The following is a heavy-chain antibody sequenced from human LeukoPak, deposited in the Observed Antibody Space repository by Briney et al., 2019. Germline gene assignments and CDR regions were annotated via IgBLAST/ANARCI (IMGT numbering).Heavy chain of an antibody. D-gene: IGHD6-13*01. V-gene: IGHV3-15*01. Sequence: GGSLRLSWAAAGFSFSNAWVSWVRHAPGKWLGWVGRMKSKADGGTTDYAAPVKGRFTISRDDSKNTLYLQMSSLKTEDTAVYYCTTDHHSSSWPDAFDIWGQGTMVTVSS. CDR1: GFSFSNAW. J-gene: IGHJ3*02. CDR2: MKSKADGGTT. CDR3: TTDHHSSSWPDAFDI.